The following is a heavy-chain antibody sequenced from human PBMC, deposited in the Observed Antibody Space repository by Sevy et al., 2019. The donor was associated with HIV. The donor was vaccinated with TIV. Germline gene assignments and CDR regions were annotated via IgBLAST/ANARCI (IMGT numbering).Heavy chain of an antibody. V-gene: IGHV3-53*01. CDR1: GFTVSSNY. J-gene: IGHJ6*02. CDR2: IYSGGST. Sequence: GGSLRLSCAASGFTVSSNYMSWVRQAPGKGLEWVSVIYSGGSTYYADSVKGRFTISRDNSKNTLYLQMNSLRAEDTAVYYCARGTVTKYYYYGMDVWGQGTTVTVSS. D-gene: IGHD4-17*01. CDR3: ARGTVTKYYYYGMDV.